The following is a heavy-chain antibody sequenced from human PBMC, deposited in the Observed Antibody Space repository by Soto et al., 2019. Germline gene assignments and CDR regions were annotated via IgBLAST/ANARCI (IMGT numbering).Heavy chain of an antibody. CDR2: IYHRGST. Sequence: TRARTVAVGGGCISSGGCSWSWIRQPPGKGLEWIGYIYHRGSTYYNPSLKSRVTISVDRSTNQFYLKLSSVTAADTAVSYCARGRYAYVWGSYSPPYYLDCRGQGTLVSVSS. V-gene: IGHV4-30-2*01. CDR3: ARGRYAYVWGSYSPPYYLDC. D-gene: IGHD3-16*01. CDR1: GGCISSGGCS. J-gene: IGHJ4*02.